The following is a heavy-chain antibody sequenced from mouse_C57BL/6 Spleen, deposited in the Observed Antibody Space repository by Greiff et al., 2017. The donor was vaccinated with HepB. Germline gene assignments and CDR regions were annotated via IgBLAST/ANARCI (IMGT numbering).Heavy chain of an antibody. CDR1: GFNIKNTY. D-gene: IGHD2-3*01. CDR3: ARSDGSTYYFDY. Sequence: EVQLQQSVAELVRPGASVKLSCTASGFNIKNTYMHWVKQRPDPCLEWIGRIDPANGNTKYAPKFQGKATITADTSSNTSYLQLSSLTSEDTAIYYCARSDGSTYYFDYWGQGTTLTVAS. CDR2: IDPANGNT. V-gene: IGHV14-3*01. J-gene: IGHJ2*01.